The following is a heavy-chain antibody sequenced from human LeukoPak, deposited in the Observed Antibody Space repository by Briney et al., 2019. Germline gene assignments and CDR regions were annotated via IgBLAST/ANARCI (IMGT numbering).Heavy chain of an antibody. J-gene: IGHJ4*02. CDR3: AREGYYGSGSPPSLYFDY. CDR2: TSSDLNVK. D-gene: IGHD3-10*01. Sequence: GGSLGLSCAASGFTFRNYVIHWVRQAPGKGLEWVAVTSSDLNVKLYGDSVKGRFTISRDNSRSTLYLQMNSLRPEDTAIYYCAREGYYGSGSPPSLYFDYWGQGTLVTVSS. V-gene: IGHV3-30-3*01. CDR1: GFTFRNYV.